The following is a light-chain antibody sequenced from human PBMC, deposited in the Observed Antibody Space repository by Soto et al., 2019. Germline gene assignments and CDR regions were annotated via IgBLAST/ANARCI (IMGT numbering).Light chain of an antibody. CDR1: QSVSSN. V-gene: IGKV3-15*01. CDR2: GAS. J-gene: IGKJ1*01. CDR3: QQYHDWRS. Sequence: EIVLTQSPASLSVSPGESATLSCRASQSVSSNLAWYQQKPGQPPRLLIYGASTRATAVPARFSGSGSGTDFTLTISNLQSEDFAVYYCQQYHDWRSFGQGTKVASK.